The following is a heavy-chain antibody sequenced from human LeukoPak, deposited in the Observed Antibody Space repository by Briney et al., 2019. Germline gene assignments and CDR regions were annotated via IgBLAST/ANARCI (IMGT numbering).Heavy chain of an antibody. V-gene: IGHV3-23*01. CDR1: GFTFRSYA. Sequence: PGGSLTLSCAASGFTFRSYAMSWVRQAPGKGLEWVSAISGNGGGTYYADTVQGRFTISRDNSKNTLYLQMNSLRAEDTAVYYCGKGDRSSTSCYGPADYWGQGTLATVSS. CDR2: ISGNGGGT. CDR3: GKGDRSSTSCYGPADY. J-gene: IGHJ4*02. D-gene: IGHD2-2*01.